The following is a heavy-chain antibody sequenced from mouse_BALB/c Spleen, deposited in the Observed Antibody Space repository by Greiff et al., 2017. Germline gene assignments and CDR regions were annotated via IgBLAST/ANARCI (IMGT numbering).Heavy chain of an antibody. J-gene: IGHJ2*01. CDR1: GFAFSSYD. Sequence: EVNLVESGGGLVKPGGSLKLSCAASGFAFSSYDMSWVRQTPEKRLEWVAYISSGGGSTYYPDTVKGRFTISRDNAKNTLYLQMSSLKSEDTAMYYCARHGSTVVPFDYWGQGTTLTVSS. CDR3: ARHGSTVVPFDY. V-gene: IGHV5-12-1*01. CDR2: ISSGGGST. D-gene: IGHD1-1*01.